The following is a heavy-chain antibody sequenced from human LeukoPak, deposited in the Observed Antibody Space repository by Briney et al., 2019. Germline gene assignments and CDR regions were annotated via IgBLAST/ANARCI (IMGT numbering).Heavy chain of an antibody. CDR2: IKQDGSEK. D-gene: IGHD6-19*01. CDR3: ARHTSAVTGTGAY. J-gene: IGHJ4*02. V-gene: IGHV3-7*04. Sequence: PGGSLRLSCAASGFTFSTYWMSWVRQAPGKGLEWVAKIKQDGSEKYYVDSVKGRFTISRDNAKSSLYLQMNSLRADDTAVYYCARHTSAVTGTGAYWGQGTLVTVSS. CDR1: GFTFSTYW.